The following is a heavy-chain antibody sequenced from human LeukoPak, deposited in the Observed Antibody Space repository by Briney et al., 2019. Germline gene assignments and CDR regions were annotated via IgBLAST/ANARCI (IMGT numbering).Heavy chain of an antibody. D-gene: IGHD3-22*01. CDR2: IKSKTDGGTT. Sequence: PGGSLRLSCAASGFNFSIHWMTWVRQAPGKGLEWVGRIKSKTDGGTTDYAAPVKGRFTISRDDSKNTLYLQMNSLKTEDIAVYYCTTDLRYYYDSSGYYPAWTWGQGTLVTVSS. CDR3: TTDLRYYYDSSGYYPAWT. CDR1: GFNFSIHW. J-gene: IGHJ5*02. V-gene: IGHV3-15*01.